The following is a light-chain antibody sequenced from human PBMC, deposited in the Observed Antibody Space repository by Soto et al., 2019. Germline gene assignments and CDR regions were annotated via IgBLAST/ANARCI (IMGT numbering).Light chain of an antibody. Sequence: DIQMTQSPSSLSASVGDRVTITCRASQNISNYFNWYQQKPGKAPNLLIYAASSLQSGVPSRFSGSGSGTDFTLTISSLQPEDFATYYCQQSYSVLWTFGQGTKVEIK. CDR1: QNISNY. V-gene: IGKV1-39*01. CDR2: AAS. J-gene: IGKJ1*01. CDR3: QQSYSVLWT.